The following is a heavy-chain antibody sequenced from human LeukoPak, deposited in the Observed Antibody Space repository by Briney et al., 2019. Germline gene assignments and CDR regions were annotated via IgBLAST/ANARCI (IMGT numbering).Heavy chain of an antibody. CDR3: AKDIYYGSGSYYILYYFDY. CDR1: GFTFSSYA. V-gene: IGHV3-23*01. J-gene: IGHJ4*02. D-gene: IGHD3-10*01. Sequence: GGSLRLSCAASGFTFSSYAMSWVRQAPGEGLEWVSAISGSGGSTYYADSVKGRFTISRDNSKNTLYLQMNSLRAEDTAVYYCAKDIYYGSGSYYILYYFDYWGQGTLVTVSS. CDR2: ISGSGGST.